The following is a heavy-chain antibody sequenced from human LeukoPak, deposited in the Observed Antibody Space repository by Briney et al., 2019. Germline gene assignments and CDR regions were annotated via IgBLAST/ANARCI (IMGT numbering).Heavy chain of an antibody. J-gene: IGHJ4*02. CDR2: IWYDGTNK. V-gene: IGHV3-33*01. D-gene: IGHD4-23*01. CDR1: GFIFSNYG. CDR3: AGQTTLATDF. Sequence: PGGSLRLSCATSGFIFSNYGMHWVRQAPGKGLEWVALIWYDGTNKYYANSVKGRFTISRDNSNNTLFLQMNSLRVEDTAIYYCAGQTTLATDFWGQGTLVTVSS.